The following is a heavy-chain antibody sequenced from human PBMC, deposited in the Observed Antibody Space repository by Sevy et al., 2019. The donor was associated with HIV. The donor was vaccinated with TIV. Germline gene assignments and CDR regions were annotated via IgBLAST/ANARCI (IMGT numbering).Heavy chain of an antibody. Sequence: GGSLRLSCAASGFTFSSYAMHWVRQAPGKGLEWVAVISYDGSNKYYADSVKGRFTISRDNSKNTLYLQMNSLRAEDTAVYYCARGGTMIVVVLDAFDIWGQRTMVTVSS. J-gene: IGHJ3*02. CDR3: ARGGTMIVVVLDAFDI. V-gene: IGHV3-30-3*01. D-gene: IGHD3-22*01. CDR2: ISYDGSNK. CDR1: GFTFSSYA.